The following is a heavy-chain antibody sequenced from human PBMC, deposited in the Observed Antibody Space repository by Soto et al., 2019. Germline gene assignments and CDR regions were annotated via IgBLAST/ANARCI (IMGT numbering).Heavy chain of an antibody. CDR3: VREEFEDGRGHFTN. CDR2: LSYGAKNK. V-gene: IGHV3-30*03. J-gene: IGHJ4*02. CDR1: GFTFSASV. Sequence: QVLLVESGGGVVQPGGSLRLSCAASGFTFSASVMHWVRQAPGKGLEWMAILSYGAKNKYYADSVKGRFTLSRDNSESTLYLQMDSLRTEDTAVYYCVREEFEDGRGHFTNWGQGTLVSVSS. D-gene: IGHD3-3*01.